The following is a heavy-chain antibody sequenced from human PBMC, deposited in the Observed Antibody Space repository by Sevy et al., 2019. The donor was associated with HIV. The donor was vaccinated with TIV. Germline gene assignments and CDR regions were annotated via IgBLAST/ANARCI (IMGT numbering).Heavy chain of an antibody. D-gene: IGHD4-17*01. Sequence: GGSLRLSCAASGFAFTNYYAMHWVRHAPGRGVEWVALISFDESDEYYEDSVKGLFTISRDNFKNTLYLQMNSLTTEDTDEYYCARPRANYVDNYFFYAMDVWGQGTTVTVSS. CDR3: ARPRANYVDNYFFYAMDV. V-gene: IGHV3-30-3*01. CDR2: ISFDESDE. J-gene: IGHJ6*02. CDR1: GFAFTNYYA.